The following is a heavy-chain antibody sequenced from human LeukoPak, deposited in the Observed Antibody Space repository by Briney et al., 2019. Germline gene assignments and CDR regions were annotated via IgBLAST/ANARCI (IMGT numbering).Heavy chain of an antibody. V-gene: IGHV4-30-4*07. CDR1: GGPISSGGYS. J-gene: IGHJ3*02. Sequence: PSETLSLTCAVSGGPISSGGYSWSWIRQPPGKGLEWIGYIYYSGSTYYNPSLKSRVTISVDTSKNQFSLKLSSVTAADTAVYYCARDYYDSSGPPHVSRAFDIWGQGTMVTVSS. CDR3: ARDYYDSSGPPHVSRAFDI. CDR2: IYYSGST. D-gene: IGHD3-22*01.